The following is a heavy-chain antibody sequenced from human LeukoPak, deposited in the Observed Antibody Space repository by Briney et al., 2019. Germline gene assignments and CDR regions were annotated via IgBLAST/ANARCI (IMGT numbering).Heavy chain of an antibody. D-gene: IGHD3-3*01. CDR2: ISTGGSTI. V-gene: IGHV3-48*03. J-gene: IGHJ4*02. CDR3: ARVAALQGNNDFWNGYLYSFDQ. Sequence: GGSLRLSRTASGFAFSTYEMNWVRQAPGKGLEWVSYISTGGSTIEYADSVKSRFTISRDNAKNSLYLQRNSLRSEDTAVYYCARVAALQGNNDFWNGYLYSFDQWGQGALVTVSS. CDR1: GFAFSTYE.